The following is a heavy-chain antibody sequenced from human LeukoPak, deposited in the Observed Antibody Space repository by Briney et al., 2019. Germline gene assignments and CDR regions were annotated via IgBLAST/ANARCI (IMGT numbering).Heavy chain of an antibody. CDR2: INPNSGGT. CDR3: ATLTYYYDSSGFTGEGAFDI. Sequence: ASVKVSCKASGYTFTGYYMHWVRQAPGQGLEWMGRINPNSGGTNYAQKFQGRVTMTRDTSISTAYMELSRLRSDDTAAYYCATLTYYYDSSGFTGEGAFDIWGQGTMVTVSS. V-gene: IGHV1-2*06. D-gene: IGHD3-22*01. J-gene: IGHJ3*02. CDR1: GYTFTGYY.